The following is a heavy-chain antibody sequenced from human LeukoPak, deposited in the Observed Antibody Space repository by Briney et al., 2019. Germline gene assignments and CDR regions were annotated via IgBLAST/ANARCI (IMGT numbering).Heavy chain of an antibody. J-gene: IGHJ4*02. V-gene: IGHV1-58*01. D-gene: IGHD4-23*01. Sequence: SVKVSCKASGFTFTSSAVQWVRQARGQRLEWIGWIVVGSGNTNYAQKFQERVTIIRDMSTSTAYMELSSLRSEDTAVYYCAADSGGNAMAPYYFDYWGQGTLVTVSS. CDR2: IVVGSGNT. CDR1: GFTFTSSA. CDR3: AADSGGNAMAPYYFDY.